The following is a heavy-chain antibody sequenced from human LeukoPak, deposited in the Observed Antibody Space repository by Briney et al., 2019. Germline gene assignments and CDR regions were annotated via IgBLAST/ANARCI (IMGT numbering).Heavy chain of an antibody. Sequence: PGGSLRLSCAASGFTFSSYWMSWVRQAPGKGLEWVANIKQDGSEKYYVDSVKGRFTISRDNAKNSLYLQMNSLRAEDTAVYYCAKAVAASWYYFDYWGQGTLVTVSS. CDR3: AKAVAASWYYFDY. V-gene: IGHV3-7*03. J-gene: IGHJ4*02. CDR1: GFTFSSYW. D-gene: IGHD2-15*01. CDR2: IKQDGSEK.